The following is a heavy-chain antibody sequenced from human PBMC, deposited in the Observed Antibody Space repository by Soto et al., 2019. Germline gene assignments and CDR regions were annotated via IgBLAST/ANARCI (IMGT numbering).Heavy chain of an antibody. J-gene: IGHJ4*02. CDR2: MWYDGSNK. D-gene: IGHD6-13*01. CDR1: GFTFSNYN. V-gene: IGHV3-33*06. CDR3: AKEMAAVATREVYFDY. Sequence: QVQLVESGGGVVQPGRSLRLSCAASGFTFSNYNMHWVRQAPGKGLEWVAVMWYDGSNKYYADSVKGRFTISRDNSKNKLYLQMDSLRAEDTAVYYCAKEMAAVATREVYFDYWGQGTLVTVSS.